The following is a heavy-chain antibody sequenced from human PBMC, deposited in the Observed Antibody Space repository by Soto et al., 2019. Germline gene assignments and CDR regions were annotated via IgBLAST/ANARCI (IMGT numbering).Heavy chain of an antibody. CDR1: GFTFSNAW. Sequence: GGSLRLSCAASGFTFSNAWINWVRQAPGKGLEWVGRIKSKTDGGTTDYAAPVKGRFTISRDDSKNTLYLQMNSLKTEDTAVYYCTTDWYSSSSEDAFDIWGQGTMVTVSS. CDR3: TTDWYSSSSEDAFDI. J-gene: IGHJ3*02. CDR2: IKSKTDGGTT. V-gene: IGHV3-15*07. D-gene: IGHD6-6*01.